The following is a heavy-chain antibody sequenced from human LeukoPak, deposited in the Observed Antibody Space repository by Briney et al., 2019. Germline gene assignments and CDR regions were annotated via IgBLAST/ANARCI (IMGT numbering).Heavy chain of an antibody. CDR3: AKDPSGSYSQTPYYYYGMDV. J-gene: IGHJ6*02. V-gene: IGHV3-23*01. CDR2: ISGGGGST. CDR1: GFTFSSYA. D-gene: IGHD1-26*01. Sequence: GGSLRLSCAASGFTFSSYAMSWVRQAPGKGLEWVSAISGGGGSTYYADSVKGRFTISRDNSKNTLYLQMNSLRAEDTAVYYCAKDPSGSYSQTPYYYYGMDVWGQGTTVTVSS.